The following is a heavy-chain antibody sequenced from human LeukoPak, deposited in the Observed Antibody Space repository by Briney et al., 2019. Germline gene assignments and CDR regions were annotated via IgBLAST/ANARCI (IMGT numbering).Heavy chain of an antibody. Sequence: GGSMRLACAAYGFTFSSYSMNWVRQAPGKGLEWVSSISSSSYIYYADSVKGRFTISRDNAKNSLYLQMNSLRAEDTAVYYCARDRNDFWSGYPYYYYYGMDVWGQGTTVTVSS. J-gene: IGHJ6*02. D-gene: IGHD3-3*01. CDR2: ISSSSYI. V-gene: IGHV3-21*01. CDR1: GFTFSSYS. CDR3: ARDRNDFWSGYPYYYYYGMDV.